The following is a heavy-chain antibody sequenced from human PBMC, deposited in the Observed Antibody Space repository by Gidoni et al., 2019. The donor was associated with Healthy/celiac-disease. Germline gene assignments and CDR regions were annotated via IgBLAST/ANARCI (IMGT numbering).Heavy chain of an antibody. CDR2: IYTSGST. CDR3: ALTPLGYCSSTSCYTGWFDP. J-gene: IGHJ5*02. D-gene: IGHD2-2*02. V-gene: IGHV4-4*07. Sequence: QVQLQESGPGLVKPSETLSLTCTVSGGSTSRYFWCWIRLPAGKGLEWIGRIYTSGSTNYNPSLKSRVTMSVDTSKNQFSLRLSSVTAADTAVYYGALTPLGYCSSTSCYTGWFDPWGQGTLVTVSS. CDR1: GGSTSRYF.